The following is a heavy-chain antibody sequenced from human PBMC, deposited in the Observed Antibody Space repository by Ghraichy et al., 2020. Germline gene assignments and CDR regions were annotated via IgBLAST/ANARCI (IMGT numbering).Heavy chain of an antibody. D-gene: IGHD6-13*01. CDR2: ISNSGNTI. J-gene: IGHJ6*02. V-gene: IGHV3-48*03. CDR3: ALLAAAGTFYWLPHDYYDMYV. Sequence: GESLNISCVASGFRFSSYEMNWVRQAPGKGLEWLAYISNSGNTIHYADSVKGRFTISRDNAKNSLYLQMNSLRAGDTAVYFCALLAAAGTFYWLPHDYYDMYVWGQVTTVAVSS. CDR1: GFRFSSYE.